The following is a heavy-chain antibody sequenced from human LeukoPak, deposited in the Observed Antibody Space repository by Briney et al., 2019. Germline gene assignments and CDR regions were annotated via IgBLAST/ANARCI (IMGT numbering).Heavy chain of an antibody. J-gene: IGHJ3*01. D-gene: IGHD6-25*01. Sequence: SETLSLTCTVAGGSISPYYWSWIRQPPGKGLEWIGYIFHNGNTNYNPSLKSRVTILVDRSKNQFSLKLSSVTAADTAVYYCVRKAANSGAFDVWALGTMVTVSS. CDR3: VRKAANSGAFDV. V-gene: IGHV4-4*09. CDR2: IFHNGNT. CDR1: GGSISPYY.